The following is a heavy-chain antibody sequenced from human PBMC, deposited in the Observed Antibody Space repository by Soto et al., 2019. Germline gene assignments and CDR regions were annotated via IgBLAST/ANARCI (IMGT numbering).Heavy chain of an antibody. CDR3: ARDLYYDYIWGSKTPPPDAFDL. J-gene: IGHJ3*01. CDR1: GFTVSSNY. CDR2: IYSGGST. D-gene: IGHD3-16*01. Sequence: EVQLVESGGGLVQPGGSLRLSCAASGFTVSSNYMSWVRQAPGKGLEWVSVIYSGGSTYYADSVKGRFTISRDNSKNPVYLQRNRRRGEDTAVYYCARDLYYDYIWGSKTPPPDAFDLWGQGTMVTVSS. V-gene: IGHV3-66*01.